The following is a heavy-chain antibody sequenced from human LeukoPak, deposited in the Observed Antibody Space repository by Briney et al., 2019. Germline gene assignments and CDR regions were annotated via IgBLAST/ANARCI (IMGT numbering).Heavy chain of an antibody. CDR2: IKQDGSEK. D-gene: IGHD3-10*01. CDR1: GFTFSSYW. CDR3: ARDRSGYYGSGSYYNAAFDI. V-gene: IGHV3-7*01. J-gene: IGHJ3*02. Sequence: GGSLGLSCAASGFTFSSYWMSWVRQAPGKGLEWVANIKQDGSEKYYVDSVKGRFTISRDNAKNSLYLQMNSLRAEDTAVYYCARDRSGYYGSGSYYNAAFDIWGQGTMVTVSS.